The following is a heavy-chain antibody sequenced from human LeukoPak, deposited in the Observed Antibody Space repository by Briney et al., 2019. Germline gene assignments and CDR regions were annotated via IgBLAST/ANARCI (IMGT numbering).Heavy chain of an antibody. V-gene: IGHV1-8*01. Sequence: ASVKVSCKASGYTFSSHDINWVRQATGQGLEGMGWMNPHSGNTGYAQKFQGRVTMTRNTPIGTAYMELSSLRSEDTAVYYCARGYSINCSSTSCNHYLNWFDPWGQGTLVTVSS. CDR2: MNPHSGNT. J-gene: IGHJ5*02. D-gene: IGHD2-2*01. CDR1: GYTFSSHD. CDR3: ARGYSINCSSTSCNHYLNWFDP.